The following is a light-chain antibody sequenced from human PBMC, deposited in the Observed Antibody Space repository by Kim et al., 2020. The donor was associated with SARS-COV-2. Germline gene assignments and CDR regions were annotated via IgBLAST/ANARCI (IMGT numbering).Light chain of an antibody. CDR3: PQSYTWT. CDR2: AAS. J-gene: IGKJ1*01. Sequence: DIQMTQSPSSLSASVGDRVTITCRASQSIGRYLNWYQQRPGKAPNLLIYAASSFQSGVPSRFSGSGSGTDFTLTISSLQPEDFATYYCPQSYTWTFGQGTKVDIK. CDR1: QSIGRY. V-gene: IGKV1-39*01.